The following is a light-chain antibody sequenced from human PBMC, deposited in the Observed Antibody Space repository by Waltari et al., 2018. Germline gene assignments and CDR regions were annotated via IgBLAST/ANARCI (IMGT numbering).Light chain of an antibody. CDR3: SSYTSSSTPV. J-gene: IGLJ2*01. CDR2: EVS. V-gene: IGLV2-14*01. CDR1: SSHVGGYNY. Sequence: QSALTQPASMSGSPGQSITISCTGTSSHVGGYNYVSWYQQHPGKAPKLMIYEVSNRPSGVSNRFSGSKSGNTASLTISGLQAEDEADYYCSSYTSSSTPVFGGGTKLTVL.